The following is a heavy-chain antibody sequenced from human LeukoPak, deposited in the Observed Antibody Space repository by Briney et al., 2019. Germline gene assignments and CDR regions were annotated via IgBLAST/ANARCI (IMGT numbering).Heavy chain of an antibody. CDR2: ISGSGGTT. J-gene: IGHJ4*02. V-gene: IGHV3-23*01. CDR3: VKHARGFSFGTYYFDY. Sequence: GGSLRLSCAASGFTFNNYAMNWVRQAPGKGLEWVSVISGSGGTTYYADSVKGRFTISRDNSKNTLYLQMSSLKPEDTAVYYCVKHARGFSFGTYYFDYWGQGTLVTVSS. CDR1: GFTFNNYA. D-gene: IGHD5-18*01.